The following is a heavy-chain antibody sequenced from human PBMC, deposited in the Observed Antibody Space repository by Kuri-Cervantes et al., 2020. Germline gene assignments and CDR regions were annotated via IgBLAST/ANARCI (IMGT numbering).Heavy chain of an antibody. CDR2: ISTYNGNT. D-gene: IGHD4-23*01. CDR1: GYTFTNYG. Sequence: SVKVSCKASGYTFTNYGVHWVRQAPGQGPEWMGGISTYNGNTNYAQKFQGRVTMTTDTSTSAAYLELRSLRSDDTAVYYCARVAQAGLRWSGSGYYFDYWGQGTLVTVSS. J-gene: IGHJ4*02. CDR3: ARVAQAGLRWSGSGYYFDY. V-gene: IGHV1-18*01.